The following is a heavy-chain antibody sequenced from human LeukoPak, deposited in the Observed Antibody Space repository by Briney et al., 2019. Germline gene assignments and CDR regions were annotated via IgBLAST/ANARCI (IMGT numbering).Heavy chain of an antibody. D-gene: IGHD1-1*01. CDR2: ISVSGSNI. V-gene: IGHV3-48*01. CDR3: ARKNWNRSDY. J-gene: IGHJ4*02. Sequence: PGGSLRLSCAASGFTFSSYSMNWVRQAPGKGLEWVSYISVSGSNINYADSVKGRFTISRDNAKNSLYLQMNSLRAEDTAVYYCARKNWNRSDYWGQGILVTVSS. CDR1: GFTFSSYS.